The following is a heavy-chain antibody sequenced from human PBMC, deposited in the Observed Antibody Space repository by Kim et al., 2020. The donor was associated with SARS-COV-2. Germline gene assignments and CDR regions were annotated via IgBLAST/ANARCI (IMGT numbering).Heavy chain of an antibody. Sequence: SETLSLTCAVYGGSFSGYYWSWIRQPPGKGLEWIGEINHSGSTNYNPSLKSRVTISVDTSKNQFSLKLSSVTAADTAVYYCARGTGGITMIVVVKPYYYYGMDVWGQGTTGTVSS. CDR1: GGSFSGYY. V-gene: IGHV4-34*01. D-gene: IGHD3-22*01. J-gene: IGHJ6*02. CDR2: INHSGST. CDR3: ARGTGGITMIVVVKPYYYYGMDV.